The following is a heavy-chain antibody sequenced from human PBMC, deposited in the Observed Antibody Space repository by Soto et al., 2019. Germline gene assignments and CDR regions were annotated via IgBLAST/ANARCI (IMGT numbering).Heavy chain of an antibody. CDR1: GYTFTSYY. CDR2: INPSGGST. D-gene: IGHD3-22*01. CDR3: ARDGIPHYYDSSGYGTFEH. J-gene: IGHJ1*01. Sequence: AASVKVSFKASGYTFTSYYMHWVREAPVQGLEWMGIINPSGGSTSYAHKFQGRVTMTRDTSPSTVYMELSSLRSEDTAVYYCARDGIPHYYDSSGYGTFEHWGQGTLVTVSS. V-gene: IGHV1-46*01.